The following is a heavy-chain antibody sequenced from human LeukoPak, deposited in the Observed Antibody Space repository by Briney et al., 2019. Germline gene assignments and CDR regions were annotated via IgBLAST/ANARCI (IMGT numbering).Heavy chain of an antibody. CDR2: ISGSGGST. CDR3: AKGPNAPTYYYYYMDV. CDR1: GFTFSSYA. J-gene: IGHJ6*03. D-gene: IGHD2-2*01. Sequence: PGGSLRLSCAASGFTFSSYAMSWVRQAPGKGLEWVSAISGSGGSTYYADSVKGWFTISRDNSKNTLYLQMNSLRAEDTAVYYCAKGPNAPTYYYYYMDVWGKGTTVTVSS. V-gene: IGHV3-23*01.